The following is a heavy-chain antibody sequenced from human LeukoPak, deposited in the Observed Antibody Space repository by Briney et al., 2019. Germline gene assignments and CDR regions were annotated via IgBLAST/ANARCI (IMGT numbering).Heavy chain of an antibody. J-gene: IGHJ3*02. CDR3: ARFYGSPISAFDI. V-gene: IGHV4-59*01. Sequence: PSEALSLTCSVSGVSISSYYWSWIRQPPGKGLEWIGYIYYTGISDYTPSLKRRVTISLDTSKNQFSLRLTSMTAADTAVYYCARFYGSPISAFDIWGQGTVVTVSS. CDR2: IYYTGIS. CDR1: GVSISSYY. D-gene: IGHD2-15*01.